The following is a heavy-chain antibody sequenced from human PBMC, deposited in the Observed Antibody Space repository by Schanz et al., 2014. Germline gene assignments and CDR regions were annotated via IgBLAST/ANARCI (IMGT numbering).Heavy chain of an antibody. Sequence: EVQLLESGGGLGQPGGSLRLSCATSGFSFSSYAINWVRQAPGKGLEWVSGISGSGASTYYADSVKGRFTISRDNSNKTVDLQMNSLRAEDTALYYCVRDELLWFGEVLSLDYWGQGALVTVAS. CDR3: VRDELLWFGEVLSLDY. J-gene: IGHJ4*02. CDR1: GFSFSSYA. V-gene: IGHV3-23*01. D-gene: IGHD3-10*01. CDR2: ISGSGAST.